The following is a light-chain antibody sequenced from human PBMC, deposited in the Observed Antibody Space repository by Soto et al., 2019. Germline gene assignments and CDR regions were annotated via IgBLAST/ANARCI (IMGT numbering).Light chain of an antibody. CDR3: HQYDRFPQT. J-gene: IGKJ1*01. Sequence: DVQMTQSPSTLSASVGDRVTITCRTSQTINGWLGWYQQKPGKATSLLIYKSSTLESGVPLRFSGSGSGTEFTLTISNLQPDDFGTFSCHQYDRFPQTFGQGTKVDIK. CDR2: KSS. CDR1: QTINGW. V-gene: IGKV1-5*03.